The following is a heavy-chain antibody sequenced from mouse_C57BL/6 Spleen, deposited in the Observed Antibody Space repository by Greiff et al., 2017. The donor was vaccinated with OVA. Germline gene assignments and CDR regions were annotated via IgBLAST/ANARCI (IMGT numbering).Heavy chain of an antibody. CDR3: ARKGGPIDY. D-gene: IGHD6-5*01. J-gene: IGHJ2*01. V-gene: IGHV1-50*01. CDR1: GYTFTSYW. CDR2: IDPSDSYT. Sequence: QGQLQQPGAELVKPGASVKLSCKASGYTFTSYWMQWVKQRPGQGLEWIGEIDPSDSYTNYNQKFKGKATLTVDTSSSTAYMQLSSLTSEDSAVYYCARKGGPIDYWGQGTTLTVSS.